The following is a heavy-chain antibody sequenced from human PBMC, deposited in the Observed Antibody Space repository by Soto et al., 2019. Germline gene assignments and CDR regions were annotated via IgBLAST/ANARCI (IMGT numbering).Heavy chain of an antibody. V-gene: IGHV5-10-1*01. Sequence: GESLKISCKVSGYNFGTYWITWVRQVPGKGLEWMGRIDPRDSYVNYSPSFRGHVTLSVDKSTNTASLQWNTLKASDTAIFYCAGRGSAGWPFDIWGQGTMVPVS. D-gene: IGHD6-25*01. CDR1: GYNFGTYW. J-gene: IGHJ3*02. CDR2: IDPRDSYV. CDR3: AGRGSAGWPFDI.